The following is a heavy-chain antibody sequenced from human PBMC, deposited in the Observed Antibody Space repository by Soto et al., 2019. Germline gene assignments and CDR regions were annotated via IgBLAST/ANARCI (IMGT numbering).Heavy chain of an antibody. CDR1: GGTFSSYA. CDR2: IIPIFGTA. CDR3: ASQGYCTNGVCYPFDP. D-gene: IGHD2-8*01. V-gene: IGHV1-69*13. Sequence: RASVKVSCKASGGTFSSYAISWVRQAPGQGLEWMGGIIPIFGTANYAQKFQGRVTITADESTSTAYMELSSLRSEDTAVYYCASQGYCTNGVCYPFDPWGQGTLVTVSS. J-gene: IGHJ5*02.